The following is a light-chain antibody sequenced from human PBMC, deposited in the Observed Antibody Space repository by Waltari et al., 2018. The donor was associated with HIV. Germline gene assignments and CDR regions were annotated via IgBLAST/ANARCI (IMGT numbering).Light chain of an antibody. CDR3: QQYGSSLPDT. V-gene: IGKV3-20*01. Sequence: EIVLTQSPGTLSLSPGERATLSCRASQSLTSSNFAWYQQKPGQAPRLLISSTSSRATGIPDRFSGSGSGTDFTLSISRLEPEDFAVYYCQQYGSSLPDTFGPGTRLEIK. CDR2: STS. J-gene: IGKJ5*01. CDR1: QSLTSSN.